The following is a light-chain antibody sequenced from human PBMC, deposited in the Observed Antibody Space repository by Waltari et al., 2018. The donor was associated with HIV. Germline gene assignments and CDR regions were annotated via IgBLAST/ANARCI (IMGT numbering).Light chain of an antibody. Sequence: QSALTQPASVSGSPGQSITVSCSGTENDIGSYNYVSWFQHRADKAPKPICLDVNRRPSGVPDRFSASKSGRTASLTISGLHNDDEADYFCCSYTTSGTWVFGGGTRVTVL. CDR2: DVN. J-gene: IGLJ3*02. CDR1: ENDIGSYNY. CDR3: CSYTTSGTWV. V-gene: IGLV2-14*03.